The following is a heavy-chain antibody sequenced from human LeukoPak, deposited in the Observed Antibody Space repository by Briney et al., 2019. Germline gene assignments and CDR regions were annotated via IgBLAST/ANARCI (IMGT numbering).Heavy chain of an antibody. Sequence: GGSLRLSCAASGFTFSNYNMIWVRQAPGKGLEWVSGITGSGDSTYYADSVKGRFTISRDNAKNSLYLQMNSLRAEDTAVYYCARDFPTMTTAGAFDIWGQGTMVTVSS. J-gene: IGHJ3*02. D-gene: IGHD4-17*01. CDR3: ARDFPTMTTAGAFDI. CDR2: ITGSGDST. CDR1: GFTFSNYN. V-gene: IGHV3-21*01.